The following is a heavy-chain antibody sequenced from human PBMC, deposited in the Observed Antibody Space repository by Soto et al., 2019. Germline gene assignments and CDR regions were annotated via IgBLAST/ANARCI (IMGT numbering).Heavy chain of an antibody. Sequence: QVQLVQSGAEVKKPGSSVKVSCKASGGTFSSYAISWVRQAPGQGLEWMGGIIPIFGTANYAQKFQGRVTITADESTSTAYMALSSLRSEDTAVYYCAGEVDYRGLPYWFDPWGQGTLVTVSS. D-gene: IGHD4-4*01. CDR1: GGTFSSYA. V-gene: IGHV1-69*12. CDR2: IIPIFGTA. J-gene: IGHJ5*02. CDR3: AGEVDYRGLPYWFDP.